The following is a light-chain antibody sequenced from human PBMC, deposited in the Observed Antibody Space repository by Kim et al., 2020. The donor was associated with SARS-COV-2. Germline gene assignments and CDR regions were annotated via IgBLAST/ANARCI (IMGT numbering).Light chain of an antibody. CDR1: QSVSSN. CDR2: GAS. V-gene: IGKV3-15*01. Sequence: EIVMTQSPATLSVSPGERATLSCRASQSVSSNLAWYQQKPGQAPRLLIHGASTRATGIPARFSGSGSGTDFTLTISSLQSEDSAVYHCQQYNNSPLTFGQGTKVDIK. J-gene: IGKJ1*01. CDR3: QQYNNSPLT.